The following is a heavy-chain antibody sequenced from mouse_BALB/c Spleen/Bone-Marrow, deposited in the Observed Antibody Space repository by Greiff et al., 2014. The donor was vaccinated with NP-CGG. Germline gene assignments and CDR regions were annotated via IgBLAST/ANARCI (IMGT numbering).Heavy chain of an antibody. CDR3: ARGEDYDDYYAMDY. D-gene: IGHD2-4*01. CDR1: GFSSTGYG. Sequence: QVQLKESGPGLVAPSQSLSITCTVSGFSSTGYGVNWVRQPPGKGLEWLGMIWGDGSTDYNSALKSRLSISKDNSKSQVFLKMNSLQTDDTARYYCARGEDYDDYYAMDYWGQGTSVTVSS. V-gene: IGHV2-6-7*01. J-gene: IGHJ4*01. CDR2: IWGDGST.